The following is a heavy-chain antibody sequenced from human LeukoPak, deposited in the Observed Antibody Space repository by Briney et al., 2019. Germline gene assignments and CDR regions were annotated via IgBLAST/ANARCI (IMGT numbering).Heavy chain of an antibody. CDR1: GFSLSTSGMC. CDR2: IDWDDDK. D-gene: IGHD2-15*01. Sequence: SGPTLVNPTQTLTLTCTFSGFSLSTSGMCVGWIRQPPGKALEWLARIDWDDDKYYSTSLKTRLTISKDTSKNQVVLTMTNMDPVDTATYYCARIRVRGVVVAAHAFDIWGRGTMVTVSS. J-gene: IGHJ3*02. V-gene: IGHV2-70*11. CDR3: ARIRVRGVVVAAHAFDI.